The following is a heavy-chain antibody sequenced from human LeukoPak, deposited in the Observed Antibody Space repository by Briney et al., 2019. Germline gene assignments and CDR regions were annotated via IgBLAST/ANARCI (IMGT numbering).Heavy chain of an antibody. CDR3: VRGWGSNVYASAFNV. CDR1: GFTFSTYG. D-gene: IGHD3-16*01. Sequence: GGSLRLSCAASGFTFSTYGMHWVRQAPGKGLEWVTVIWHDGSHKDYADSVKGRFTISRDNSKNTLYLQMNDLRAEDTAVYFCVRGWGSNVYASAFNVWGQGTMVTVSS. J-gene: IGHJ3*01. CDR2: IWHDGSHK. V-gene: IGHV3-33*01.